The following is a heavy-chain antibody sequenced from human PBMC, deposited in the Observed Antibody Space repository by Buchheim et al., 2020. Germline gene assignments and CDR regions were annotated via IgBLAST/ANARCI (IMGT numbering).Heavy chain of an antibody. CDR3: AKHPRDSSWYRYYGMDV. D-gene: IGHD6-13*01. CDR1: GFTFSSYA. V-gene: IGHV3-23*01. CDR2: ISGRGGST. J-gene: IGHJ6*02. Sequence: EVQLLESGGGLVQPGGSLRLSCAASGFTFSSYAMSWVRQAPGKGLEWVSAISGRGGSTYYADSVKGRFTISRDNSKNTLYLQMNSLRAEDTAVYYCAKHPRDSSWYRYYGMDVWGQGTT.